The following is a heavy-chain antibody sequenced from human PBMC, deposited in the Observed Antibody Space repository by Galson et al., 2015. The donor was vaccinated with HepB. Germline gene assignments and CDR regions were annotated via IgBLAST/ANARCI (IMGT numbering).Heavy chain of an antibody. J-gene: IGHJ4*02. Sequence: SVKVSCKASGYKFTDNGISWVRQAPGQGLEWLGWISTNSGDTTYIQRLQGRVTMTRDTSTSTAYMELRRLRSDDTAVYYCARDRSHSLDYWGQGTLVTVSS. CDR3: ARDRSHSLDY. V-gene: IGHV1-18*04. CDR2: ISTNSGDT. CDR1: GYKFTDNG. D-gene: IGHD3-16*02.